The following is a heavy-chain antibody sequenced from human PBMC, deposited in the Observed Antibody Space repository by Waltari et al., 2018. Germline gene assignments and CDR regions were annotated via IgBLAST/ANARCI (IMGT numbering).Heavy chain of an antibody. V-gene: IGHV1-69-2*01. D-gene: IGHD3-16*02. CDR2: VDPEDGET. J-gene: IGHJ4*02. CDR3: ASRGVIGPPDY. Sequence: VQLVQSGAEVKKPGAPVKVSCKASGYTFTGYYMHWVRQAPGQGLEWMGRVDPEDGETIYAEKFQGRVTITADTSTDTAYMELSSLRSEDTAVYYCASRGVIGPPDYWGQGTLVTVSS. CDR1: GYTFTGYY.